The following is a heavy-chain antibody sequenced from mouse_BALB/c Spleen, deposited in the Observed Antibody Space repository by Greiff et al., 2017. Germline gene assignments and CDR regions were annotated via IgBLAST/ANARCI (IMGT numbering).Heavy chain of an antibody. D-gene: IGHD1-2*01. V-gene: IGHV1S29*02. CDR1: GYTFTDYN. CDR2: IYPYNGGT. Sequence: SGPELVKPGASVKISCKASGYTFTDYNMHWVKQSHGKSLEWIGYIYPYNGGTGYNQKFKSKATLTVDNSSSTAYMELRSLTSEDSAVYYCARIYYGYDWFAYWGQGTLVTVSA. CDR3: ARIYYGYDWFAY. J-gene: IGHJ3*01.